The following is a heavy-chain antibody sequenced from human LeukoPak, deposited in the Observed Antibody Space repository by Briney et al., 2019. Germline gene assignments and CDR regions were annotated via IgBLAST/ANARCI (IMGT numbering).Heavy chain of an antibody. CDR2: ISYDGSIK. CDR3: ARENGSGDILDY. J-gene: IGHJ4*02. Sequence: PGGSLRLSCAASGFSFSGHWMHWARQLPGKGLEWVAVISYDGSIKYYADSVKGRFTISRDNSKNTLYLQMNSLTAEDTSVYYCARENGSGDILDYWGQGTLVTVSS. V-gene: IGHV3-30-3*01. D-gene: IGHD2-15*01. CDR1: GFSFSGHW.